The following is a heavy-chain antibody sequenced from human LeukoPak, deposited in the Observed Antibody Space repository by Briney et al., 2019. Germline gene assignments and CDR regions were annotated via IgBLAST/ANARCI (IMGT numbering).Heavy chain of an antibody. CDR1: GFTFSNHA. D-gene: IGHD2-2*01. V-gene: IGHV3-23*01. Sequence: GGSLRLSCAASGFTFSNHAMSWVRQAPGKGLEWVSVISGSAGSTNYADSVKGRFTISRDNSKNTLYLQMNSLRAEDTAVYYCAKRPQLLSNYYYYMDVWGKGTTVTVSS. CDR3: AKRPQLLSNYYYYMDV. CDR2: ISGSAGST. J-gene: IGHJ6*03.